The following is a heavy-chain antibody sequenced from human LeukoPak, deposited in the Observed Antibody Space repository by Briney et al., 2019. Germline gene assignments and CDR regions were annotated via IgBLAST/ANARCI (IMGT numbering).Heavy chain of an antibody. Sequence: PGGSLRLSCAASGFTFSNYAMNWIRQPPGKGLEWIGEINHSGSTNYNPSLKSRVTISVDTSKNQFSLRLSSVTAADTAVYYCARGYYYDFRNWGQGTLVTVSS. J-gene: IGHJ4*02. CDR1: GFTFSNYA. V-gene: IGHV4-34*01. D-gene: IGHD3-22*01. CDR2: INHSGST. CDR3: ARGYYYDFRN.